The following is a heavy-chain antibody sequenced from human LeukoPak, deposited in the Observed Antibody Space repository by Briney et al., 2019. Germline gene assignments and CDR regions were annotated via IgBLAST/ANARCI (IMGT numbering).Heavy chain of an antibody. J-gene: IGHJ5*02. D-gene: IGHD3-10*01. V-gene: IGHV1-2*02. CDR3: ARGESYGSGPSNWFDP. Sequence: GASVKVSCKASGFTFTAYYIHWVRQAPGQGLEWMGWINPNTGGTNYAQKFQGRVTMTRDTSISTAYMELSRLRSDDTAVYYCARGESYGSGPSNWFDPWGQGTLVTVSS. CDR2: INPNTGGT. CDR1: GFTFTAYY.